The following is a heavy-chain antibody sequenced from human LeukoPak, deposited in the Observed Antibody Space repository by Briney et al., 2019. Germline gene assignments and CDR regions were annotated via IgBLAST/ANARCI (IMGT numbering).Heavy chain of an antibody. J-gene: IGHJ4*02. CDR1: GFTFSTYW. Sequence: GGSLRLSCAASGFTFSTYWMHWVRQAPGKGLVWVSRIISDGSSTNYAAPVQGRFSISRDDSENTLYLQLNSLKIEDTAVYYCARVYSSLWAPSFDYWGQGALVTVSS. CDR2: IISDGSST. D-gene: IGHD3-22*01. CDR3: ARVYSSLWAPSFDY. V-gene: IGHV3-74*01.